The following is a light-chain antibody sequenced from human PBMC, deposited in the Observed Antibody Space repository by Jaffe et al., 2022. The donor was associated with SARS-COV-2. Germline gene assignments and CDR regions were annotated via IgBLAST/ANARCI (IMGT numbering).Light chain of an antibody. J-gene: IGKJ1*01. Sequence: IVMTQSPDSLAVSLGERATINCKSSQSVLYSSRNKNYLAWYQQKPGQPPNLLIYWASTRESGVPDRFSGSGSGTDFTLTISSLQAEDVAVYYCQQYYITPRTFGQGTKVEIK. CDR2: WAS. CDR3: QQYYITPRT. CDR1: QSVLYSSRNKNY. V-gene: IGKV4-1*01.